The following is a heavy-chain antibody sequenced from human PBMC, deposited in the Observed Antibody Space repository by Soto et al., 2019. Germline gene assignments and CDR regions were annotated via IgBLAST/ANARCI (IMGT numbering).Heavy chain of an antibody. CDR1: GFTFSSHA. J-gene: IGHJ4*02. CDR3: AKDLQFSGWLSAQTFAY. CDR2: ITGSGDST. D-gene: IGHD6-19*01. V-gene: IGHV3-23*01. Sequence: GGSLRLSCAVSGFTFSSHAMSWVRQAPGKGLECVSSITGSGDSTYYADSVKGRFTISRDKSKSTLYLQMNSLRAEDTAVYYCAKDLQFSGWLSAQTFAYCAQGTQVTVSS.